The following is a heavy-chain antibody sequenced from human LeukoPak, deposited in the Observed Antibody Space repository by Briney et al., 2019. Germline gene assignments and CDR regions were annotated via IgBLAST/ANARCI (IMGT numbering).Heavy chain of an antibody. CDR2: IGDSGSGG. D-gene: IGHD4-23*01. CDR3: SRIKYGGNSGYHFDY. V-gene: IGHV3-23*01. J-gene: IGHJ4*02. Sequence: GGSLRLSCSASGFTFNYFAMSWSRQAPGKRLGWVSTIGDSGSGGSYADSVRGRFTISRDNSKNIVYLQMHSLRVDDSAVYYCSRIKYGGNSGYHFDYWGQGTLVTVSS. CDR1: GFTFNYFA.